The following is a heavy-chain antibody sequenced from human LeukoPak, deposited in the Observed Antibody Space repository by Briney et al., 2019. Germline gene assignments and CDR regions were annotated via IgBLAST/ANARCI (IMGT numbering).Heavy chain of an antibody. J-gene: IGHJ5*02. Sequence: GGSLRLSCAASGFTVNSNDMSWVRQAPGKGLEWVSVIDSGGRTYYADSVKGRFIISRDSSKNTLDLQMNSLRVEDTAVYYCAREEDRWEWFDPWGQGTLGTVSS. CDR1: GFTVNSND. CDR3: AREEDRWEWFDP. V-gene: IGHV3-66*01. D-gene: IGHD1-26*01. CDR2: IDSGGRT.